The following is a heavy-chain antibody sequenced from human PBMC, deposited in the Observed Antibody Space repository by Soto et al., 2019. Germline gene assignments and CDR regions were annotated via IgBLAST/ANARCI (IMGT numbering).Heavy chain of an antibody. CDR1: GFTFSSYG. V-gene: IGHV3-30*18. D-gene: IGHD6-19*01. CDR3: AKDQSTGWYYFDY. Sequence: QVQLVESGGGVVQPGRSLRHSCAASGFTFSSYGMHWVRQAPGKGLEWVAVISNDGSNKYYGDSVKGRFTISRDNSKNTLYLQMNSLRAEDTAVYYCAKDQSTGWYYFDYWGQGTLVTVSS. CDR2: ISNDGSNK. J-gene: IGHJ4*02.